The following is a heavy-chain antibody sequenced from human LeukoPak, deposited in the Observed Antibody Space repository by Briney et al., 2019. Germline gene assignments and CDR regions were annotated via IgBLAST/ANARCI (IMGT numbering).Heavy chain of an antibody. CDR1: GVSISSYY. Sequence: SETLSLTCTVSGVSISSYYWSWIRQPAGKGLEWIGRIYTSGSTNYNPSLKSRVTMSVDTSKNQFSLKLSSVTAADTAVYYCARDSVGATQYYYYYYMDVWGKGTTVTISS. CDR3: ARDSVGATQYYYYYYMDV. V-gene: IGHV4-4*07. J-gene: IGHJ6*03. CDR2: IYTSGST. D-gene: IGHD1-26*01.